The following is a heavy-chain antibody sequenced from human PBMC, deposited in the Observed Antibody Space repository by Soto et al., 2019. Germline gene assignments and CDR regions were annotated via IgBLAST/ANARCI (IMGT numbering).Heavy chain of an antibody. CDR2: INPSGGST. D-gene: IGHD6-6*01. CDR1: GYTFTSYY. J-gene: IGHJ5*02. V-gene: IGHV1-46*01. CDR3: ARAVLSYRAARLLGNWFDP. Sequence: SVKVSCKAAGYTFTSYYMHWVRQAPGLGLEWRGKINPSGGSTIYAQKLQGRVTMTRDTSTSTVYMELSSLRSEDMSMYYYARAVLSYRAARLLGNWFDPWGQETLVTVSS.